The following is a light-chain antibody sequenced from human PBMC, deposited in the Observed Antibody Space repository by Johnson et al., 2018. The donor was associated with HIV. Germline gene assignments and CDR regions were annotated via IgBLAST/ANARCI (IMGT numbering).Light chain of an antibody. Sequence: QSVLTQPPSVSAAPGQKVTISSSESSSNIGNIYVSWYQQLPGTPPKLLLYKNNKQPSGFPDRFPGPKSGTSATRGFTGLPPGDEADYYCGTWDSSLSAHNYVFGTGTKVTVL. CDR1: SSNIGNIY. V-gene: IGLV1-51*02. J-gene: IGLJ1*01. CDR2: KNN. CDR3: GTWDSSLSAHNYV.